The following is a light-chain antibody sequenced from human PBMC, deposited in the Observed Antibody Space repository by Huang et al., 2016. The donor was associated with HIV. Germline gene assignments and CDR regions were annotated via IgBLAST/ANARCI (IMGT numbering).Light chain of an antibody. CDR3: QQIYTTPRVT. CDR1: QSISSS. CDR2: GTS. Sequence: DIRMTQSPSSLSASVGDRVTITCRASQSISSSLNWYQQRPGKAPKLLIYGTSTLHAGVPSRFSGSGSGTDFTLTIANIQHEDFATYSCQQIYTTPRVTFGPGTKVHI. J-gene: IGKJ3*01. V-gene: IGKV1-39*01.